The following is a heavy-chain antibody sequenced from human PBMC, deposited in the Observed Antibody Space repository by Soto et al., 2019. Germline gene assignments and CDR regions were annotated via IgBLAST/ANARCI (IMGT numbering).Heavy chain of an antibody. J-gene: IGHJ4*02. CDR1: GGTFSSYT. Sequence: QVQLVQSGAEVKRPGSSVKVSCKASGGTFSSYTISWVRQAPGQGLELMGRIIPILGIANYAQKFQGRVTITADKSTSTAYMKLSSLRSEDTAVYYCARVGYQVENYWGQGTLVTVSS. CDR3: ARVGYQVENY. V-gene: IGHV1-69*02. CDR2: IIPILGIA. D-gene: IGHD3-16*02.